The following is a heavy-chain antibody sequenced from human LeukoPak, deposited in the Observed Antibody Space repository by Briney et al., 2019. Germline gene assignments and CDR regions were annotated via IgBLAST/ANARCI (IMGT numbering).Heavy chain of an antibody. CDR1: GFSFSSYE. Sequence: RSGGSLRLSCAASGFSFSSYEMNWVRQAPGKGLEWVSYISSSGSAIYSAASVKGRSTISRDNAKNSLYLQMNSLRAEDTAVYYCARGQYCTNGVCTDYWYFDLWGRGTLVTVSS. J-gene: IGHJ2*01. CDR2: ISSSGSAI. CDR3: ARGQYCTNGVCTDYWYFDL. V-gene: IGHV3-48*03. D-gene: IGHD2-8*01.